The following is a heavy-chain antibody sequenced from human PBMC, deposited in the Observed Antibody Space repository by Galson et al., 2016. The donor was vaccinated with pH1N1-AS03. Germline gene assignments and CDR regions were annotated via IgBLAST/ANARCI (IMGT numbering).Heavy chain of an antibody. J-gene: IGHJ3*01. V-gene: IGHV3-7*01. CDR3: ARFAWATSGDDAFDV. CDR2: IKQDATEK. CDR1: GFTFSTYW. Sequence: SLRLSCAASGFTFSTYWMSWVRQAPGKGLEWVANIKQDATEKYYVGSVKGRFTISRDNAKKSLYLQMDSLRLEDTASYYCARFAWATSGDDAFDVWGQGPMVIVSS. D-gene: IGHD3-10*01.